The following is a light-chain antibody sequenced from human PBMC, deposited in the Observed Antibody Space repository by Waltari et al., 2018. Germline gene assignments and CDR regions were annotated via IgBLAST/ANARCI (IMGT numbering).Light chain of an antibody. J-gene: IGKJ4*01. CDR2: ATS. CDR3: XKYNSAPHT. CDR1: QGISDY. V-gene: IGKV1-27*01. Sequence: DIQMTQSPSPLSASVGDRVTITCRASQGISDYLAWYQQKPGKIPRLLIYATSTLQSGVSSRFSGSGSGTDFTLTITSLQPEDVANYYXXKYNSAPHTFGGGTKVEIK.